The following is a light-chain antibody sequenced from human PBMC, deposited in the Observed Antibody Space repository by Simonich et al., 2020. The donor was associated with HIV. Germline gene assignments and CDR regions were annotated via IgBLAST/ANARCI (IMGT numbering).Light chain of an antibody. CDR2: WAS. J-gene: IGKJ1*01. V-gene: IGKV4-1*01. CDR3: QQYYSTPRT. CDR1: QSVLYNSTNKNY. Sequence: DIVMTQSPDSLAVSLGERATINCKSSQSVLYNSTNKNYLVWYQQKPGQPPKLLIYWASTRESGVPDRFSGSGSGTDFTLTISSLQAEDVAVYYCQQYYSTPRTFGQGTKVEIK.